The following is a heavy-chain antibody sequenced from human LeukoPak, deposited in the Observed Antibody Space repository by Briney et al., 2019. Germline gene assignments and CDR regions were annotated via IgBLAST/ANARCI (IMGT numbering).Heavy chain of an antibody. CDR1: GGSFSGYY. J-gene: IGHJ4*02. CDR2: INHSGNT. Sequence: SETLSLTCAVYGGSFSGYYWSWIRQPSGKGLEWIGEINHSGNTNYNPSLKSRVTISVDTSKNQFSLNLSSVTAADTAVYYCARGRPVFDYWGQGTLVTVSS. V-gene: IGHV4-34*01. CDR3: ARGRPVFDY.